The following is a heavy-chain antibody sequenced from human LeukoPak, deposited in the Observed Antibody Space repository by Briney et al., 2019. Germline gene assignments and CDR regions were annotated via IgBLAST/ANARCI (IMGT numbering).Heavy chain of an antibody. J-gene: IGHJ5*02. Sequence: ASVKVSCKASGYTFTSYAMHWVRQAPGQRLEWMGWINAGNGNTKYSQKFQGRLTMTRDTSTSTVYMRLSSLRSSDTAFYYCAKDSGGRFCSATTCHIEHWGQGALVTVSS. CDR2: INAGNGNT. CDR1: GYTFTSYA. D-gene: IGHD2-21*01. CDR3: AKDSGGRFCSATTCHIEH. V-gene: IGHV1-3*01.